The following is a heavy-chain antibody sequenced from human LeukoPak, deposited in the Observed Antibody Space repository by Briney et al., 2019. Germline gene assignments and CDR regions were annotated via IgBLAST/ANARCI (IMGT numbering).Heavy chain of an antibody. V-gene: IGHV4-59*01. CDR2: IYYSGST. CDR3: ARANEYFDWSYYGRDV. J-gene: IGHJ6*02. D-gene: IGHD3-9*01. CDR1: GGSISSYY. Sequence: KPSETLSLTCTVSGGSISSYYWSWIRQPPGKGLEWIGYIYYSGSTNYNPSLKSRVTISVDTSKNQFSLKLSSVTAADTAVYYCARANEYFDWSYYGRDVWGQGTTVTVSS.